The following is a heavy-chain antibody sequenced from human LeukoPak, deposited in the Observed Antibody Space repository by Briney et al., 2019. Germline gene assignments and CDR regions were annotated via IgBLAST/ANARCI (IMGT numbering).Heavy chain of an antibody. Sequence: GRSLRLSCAASGFTFDDSAMHWVRQVPGKGLEWVSGISWNSGIIDYADSVKGRFTISRDNAKNSLYLQMNNLRPDGTAFYYCAKAPPYYSDSSGYFQHWGQGTLVTVSS. D-gene: IGHD3-22*01. CDR2: ISWNSGII. V-gene: IGHV3-9*01. J-gene: IGHJ1*01. CDR1: GFTFDDSA. CDR3: AKAPPYYSDSSGYFQH.